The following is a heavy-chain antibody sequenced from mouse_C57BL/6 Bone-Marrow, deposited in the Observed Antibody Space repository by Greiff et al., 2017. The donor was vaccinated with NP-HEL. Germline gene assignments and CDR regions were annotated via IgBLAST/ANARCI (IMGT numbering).Heavy chain of an antibody. CDR2: ISYDGSN. CDR3: ARDLLLLRSAY. J-gene: IGHJ3*01. V-gene: IGHV3-6*01. Sequence: ESGPGLVKPSQSLSLTCSVTGYSITSGYYWSWIRQFPGNKLEWMGYISYDGSNNYNPSLKNRISITRDTSKNQFFLKLNSVTTEDTATYYCARDLLLLRSAYWGQGTLVTVSA. D-gene: IGHD1-1*01. CDR1: GYSITSGYY.